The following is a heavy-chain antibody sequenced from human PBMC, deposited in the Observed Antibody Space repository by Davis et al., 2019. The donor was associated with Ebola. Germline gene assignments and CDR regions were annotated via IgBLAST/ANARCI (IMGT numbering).Heavy chain of an antibody. Sequence: ASVKVSCKASGYTFTSYDINWVRQATGQGLEWMGIINPSGGSTSYAQKFQGRVTMTRDTSISTAYMELSRLRSDDTAVYYCARDRITMVQGALPSACGMDVWGQGTTVTVSS. CDR3: ARDRITMVQGALPSACGMDV. J-gene: IGHJ6*02. CDR2: INPSGGST. D-gene: IGHD3-10*01. V-gene: IGHV1-46*01. CDR1: GYTFTSYD.